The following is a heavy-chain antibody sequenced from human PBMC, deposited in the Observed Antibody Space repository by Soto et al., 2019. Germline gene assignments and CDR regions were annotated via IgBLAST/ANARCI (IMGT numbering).Heavy chain of an antibody. D-gene: IGHD4-17*01. J-gene: IGHJ3*02. CDR2: ISSSGSTI. CDR1: GFTFSDYY. CDR3: ASVKTDYGDYLRAFDI. Sequence: QVQLVESGGGLVKPGGSLRLSCAASGFTFSDYYMSWIRQAPGKGLEWVSYISSSGSTIYYADSVKGRFTIARDNAKNSLYLQMNSLRAEDTAVYYCASVKTDYGDYLRAFDIWGQGTMVTVSS. V-gene: IGHV3-11*01.